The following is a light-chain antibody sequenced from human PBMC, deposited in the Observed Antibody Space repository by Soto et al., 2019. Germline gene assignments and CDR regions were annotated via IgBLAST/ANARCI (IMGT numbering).Light chain of an antibody. CDR3: QQYHTDWT. V-gene: IGKV1-5*01. CDR1: ESIDNW. CDR2: AAS. Sequence: IQVTQSPSTLSASVGDAVTITFRASESIDNWLAWYQQKPGKAPKLLIFAASTLVRGVPSKFSGRGSGTEFTLTISSLQADDFATYYCQQYHTDWTFGQGTKVDI. J-gene: IGKJ1*01.